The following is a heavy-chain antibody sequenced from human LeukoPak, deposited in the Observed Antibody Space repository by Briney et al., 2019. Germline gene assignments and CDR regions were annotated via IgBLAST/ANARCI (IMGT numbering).Heavy chain of an antibody. CDR2: VYTSGST. CDR3: ARQDPIAARPLDY. J-gene: IGHJ4*02. D-gene: IGHD6-6*01. Sequence: SETLSLTCTVSGGSISSYYWNWIRQPAGKGLEWIGRVYTSGSTNYNPSLKSRVTLSVDTSKNQFSLKVSSVTAADTAIYYCARQDPIAARPLDYWGQGTLVTVSS. V-gene: IGHV4-4*07. CDR1: GGSISSYY.